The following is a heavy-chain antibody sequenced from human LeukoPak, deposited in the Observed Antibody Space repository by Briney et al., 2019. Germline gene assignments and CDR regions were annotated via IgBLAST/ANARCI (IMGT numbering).Heavy chain of an antibody. CDR3: ARGWAYYYGSGSYYAH. CDR2: INHSGST. D-gene: IGHD3-10*01. Sequence: PSETLSLTCAVYGGSFSGYYWSWIRQPPGKGLEWIGEINHSGSTNYNPSLKSRVTISVDTSKNQFSLKLSSVTAADTAVYYCARGWAYYYGSGSYYAHWGQGTMVTVSS. V-gene: IGHV4-34*01. J-gene: IGHJ3*01. CDR1: GGSFSGYY.